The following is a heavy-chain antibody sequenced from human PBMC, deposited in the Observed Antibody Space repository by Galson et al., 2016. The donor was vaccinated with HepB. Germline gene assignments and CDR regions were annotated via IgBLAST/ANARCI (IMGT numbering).Heavy chain of an antibody. Sequence: SLRLSCAGSRFKFSSYSMHWVRQAPGKGLEWLSYINSGSTSIYYADSVKGRFTVSRDNAKNSVYLQLNGLRDEDTALYYWSRSSYSFDSWGQGTLVTVSS. CDR1: RFKFSSYS. CDR2: INSGSTSI. V-gene: IGHV3-48*02. CDR3: SRSSYSFDS. J-gene: IGHJ4*02.